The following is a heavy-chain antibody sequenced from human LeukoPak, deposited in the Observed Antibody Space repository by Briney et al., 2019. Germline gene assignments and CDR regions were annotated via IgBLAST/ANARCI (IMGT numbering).Heavy chain of an antibody. D-gene: IGHD2-15*01. CDR3: EKDSHLDV. J-gene: IGHJ6*02. CDR2: IHSTGNS. V-gene: IGHV4-39*01. Sequence: SETLSLTCTVSGGSISGTDLYWGWIRQLPGKGLEWIGNIHSTGNSFCNPSLKSRVTISVDTSKNQFSLKLSSVTAADPAVYYCEKDSHLDVWGHGTTVTVSS. CDR1: GGSISGTDLY.